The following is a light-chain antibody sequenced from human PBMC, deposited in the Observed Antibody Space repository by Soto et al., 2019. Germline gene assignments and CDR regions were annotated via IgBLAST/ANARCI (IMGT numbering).Light chain of an antibody. CDR3: SSFTSSRAYV. J-gene: IGLJ1*01. Sequence: QSALTQPASVSGSPGQSITISCTGTSXDVGNYNYVSWYQQQSGKAPKLIIYEVSNRPSGVSNRFSGSKSGNTASLTISGLQAEDEADYYCSSFTSSRAYVFGIGTKVTVL. CDR1: SXDVGNYNY. V-gene: IGLV2-14*01. CDR2: EVS.